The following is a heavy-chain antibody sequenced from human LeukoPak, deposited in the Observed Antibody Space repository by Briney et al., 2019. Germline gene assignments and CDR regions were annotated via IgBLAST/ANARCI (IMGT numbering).Heavy chain of an antibody. CDR1: GGSFSGYY. D-gene: IGHD2-15*01. Sequence: SETLSLTCAVYGGSFSGYYWSWIRQPPGKGLEWIAYIYYSGSTNYNPSLKSRVTISVDTSKNQFSLHLSSVTAADTAVYYCARGFHSVYPAHFDFWGQGTLVTVSS. CDR3: ARGFHSVYPAHFDF. CDR2: IYYSGST. J-gene: IGHJ4*02. V-gene: IGHV4-59*01.